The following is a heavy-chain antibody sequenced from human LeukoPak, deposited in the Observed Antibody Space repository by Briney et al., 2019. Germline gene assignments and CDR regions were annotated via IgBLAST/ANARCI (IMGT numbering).Heavy chain of an antibody. Sequence: SETLSLTCAVYGGSFSGYYWSWLRQPPGKGLEWIGEINHSGSTNYNPSLKSRVTISVDTSKNQFSLKLSSVTAAVTAVYYCARGLWSSGWYRLGAFDIWGQGTMVTVSS. CDR2: INHSGST. V-gene: IGHV4-34*01. D-gene: IGHD6-19*01. CDR3: ARGLWSSGWYRLGAFDI. J-gene: IGHJ3*02. CDR1: GGSFSGYY.